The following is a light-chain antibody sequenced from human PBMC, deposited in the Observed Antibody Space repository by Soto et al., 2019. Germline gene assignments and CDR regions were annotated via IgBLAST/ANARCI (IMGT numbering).Light chain of an antibody. CDR3: SAWEDSLNGPV. V-gene: IGLV1-44*01. CDR2: SDT. Sequence: QSVLTQPPSASGTPGQRVTISCSGGTSNIGSNSVHWYQQLPGTAPQLLIHSDTQRTSGVPDRFSGSKSGTSASLAISGLQSEDEANYFCSAWEDSLNGPVFGGGTQLTVL. J-gene: IGLJ3*02. CDR1: TSNIGSNS.